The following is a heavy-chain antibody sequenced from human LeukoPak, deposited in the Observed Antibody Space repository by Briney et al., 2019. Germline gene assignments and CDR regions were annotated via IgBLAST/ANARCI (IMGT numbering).Heavy chain of an antibody. CDR3: AKDPRYYDSSGKSN. CDR1: GGSISSYY. J-gene: IGHJ4*02. V-gene: IGHV4-59*01. D-gene: IGHD3-22*01. Sequence: SETLSLTCTVSGGSISSYYWSWIRQPPGKGLEWIGYIHYSGSTDYNPSLKSRVTISVDTSKNQFSLKLSSVTAADTAVYYCAKDPRYYDSSGKSNWGQGTLVTVSS. CDR2: IHYSGST.